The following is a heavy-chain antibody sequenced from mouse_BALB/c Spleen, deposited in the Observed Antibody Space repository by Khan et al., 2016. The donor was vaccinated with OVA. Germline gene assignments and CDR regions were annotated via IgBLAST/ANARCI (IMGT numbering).Heavy chain of an antibody. CDR3: ARSQLGLRFDY. D-gene: IGHD3-1*01. CDR1: GYAFTSYL. V-gene: IGHV1-54*01. Sequence: QVQLQQSGAELVRPGTSVKVSCKASGYAFTSYLIEWINQTPGQGLEWIGLINPGNGNTNYNEKFKGKATLTADKSSSTAYMQLSSLTSDDSAVYFCARSQLGLRFDYWGQGTTLTVSS. CDR2: INPGNGNT. J-gene: IGHJ2*01.